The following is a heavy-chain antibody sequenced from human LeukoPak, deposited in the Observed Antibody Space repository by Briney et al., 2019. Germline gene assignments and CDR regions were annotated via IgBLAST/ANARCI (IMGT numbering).Heavy chain of an antibody. V-gene: IGHV3-23*01. CDR3: ARKVCSSTSCYLLDY. Sequence: PGGSLRLSCAASGFTFSSYAMSWVRQAPGEGLEWVSTISNSAARTYYTDSVKGRFTISRDNSKNTLYLQMNSLGAEDTAVYYCARKVCSSTSCYLLDYWGQGTLVTVSS. CDR2: ISNSAART. D-gene: IGHD2-2*01. J-gene: IGHJ4*02. CDR1: GFTFSSYA.